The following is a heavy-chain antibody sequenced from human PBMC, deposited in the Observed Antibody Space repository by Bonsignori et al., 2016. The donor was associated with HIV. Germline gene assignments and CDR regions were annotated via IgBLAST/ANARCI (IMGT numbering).Heavy chain of an antibody. CDR1: GGSISTYY. CDR2: IHYSGST. Sequence: SETLSLTCTVSGGSISTYYWSWIRQSPGKGLEWIGNIHYSGSTDDNPSLKSRVSISVDTSKNQFYLMLSSVTAADTAVYYCARSYYYYGSFDFWGQGTLVTVSS. V-gene: IGHV4-59*01. CDR3: ARSYYYYGSFDF. J-gene: IGHJ4*02. D-gene: IGHD3-22*01.